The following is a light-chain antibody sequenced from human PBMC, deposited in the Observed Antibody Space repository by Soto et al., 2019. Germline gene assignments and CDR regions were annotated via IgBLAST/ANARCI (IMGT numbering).Light chain of an antibody. J-gene: IGKJ3*01. CDR1: QAIGNY. CDR2: AAS. Sequence: DIQVTQFTSSLSASVGDRITITCRASQAIGNYLAWYQQKPGKVPKLLIYAASTLQPGVPSRFSGSRSGTDFTLTVSSLQPEDVATYYCQKYNGFPLSFGPGTKVEIK. V-gene: IGKV1-27*01. CDR3: QKYNGFPLS.